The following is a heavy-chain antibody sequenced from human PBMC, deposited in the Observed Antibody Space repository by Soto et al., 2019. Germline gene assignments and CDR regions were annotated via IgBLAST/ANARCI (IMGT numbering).Heavy chain of an antibody. CDR3: ARVVSAAGDNWFDP. CDR2: ISSSSSYT. CDR1: GFTFSDYY. Sequence: QVQLVESGGGLVKPGGSLRLSCAASGFTFSDYYMSWIRQAPGKGLEWVSYISSSSSYTNYADSVKGRFTISRDNAKNSLYLQMNSLRAEDTAVYYCARVVSAAGDNWFDPWGQGTLVTVSS. V-gene: IGHV3-11*06. D-gene: IGHD6-13*01. J-gene: IGHJ5*02.